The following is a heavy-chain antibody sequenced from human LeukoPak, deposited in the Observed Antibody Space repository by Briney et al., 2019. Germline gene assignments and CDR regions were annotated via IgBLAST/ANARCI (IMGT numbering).Heavy chain of an antibody. V-gene: IGHV1-69*01. Sequence: SVKVSCKASGGTFSSYAISWVRQAPGQGLEWMGGIIPIFGTANYAQKFQGRVTITADESTSTAYMELSSLRSEDTAVYSCAGPYSSFDAFDIWGQGTMVTVSS. CDR1: GGTFSSYA. CDR2: IIPIFGTA. J-gene: IGHJ3*02. CDR3: AGPYSSFDAFDI. D-gene: IGHD6-6*01.